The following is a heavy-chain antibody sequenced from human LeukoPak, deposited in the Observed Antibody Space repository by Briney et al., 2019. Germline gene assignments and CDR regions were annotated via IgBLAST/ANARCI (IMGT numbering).Heavy chain of an antibody. V-gene: IGHV3-7*01. CDR3: ARDNGVVHGVYYMDV. Sequence: GGSLRLSCAASAFTFSNYWMSWVRQAPGKGLEWVANINQDGSEIYYVDSVKGRFTISRDNAKNSLYLQINSLRAEDTAVYYCARDNGVVHGVYYMDVWGKGTTVTVS. CDR1: AFTFSNYW. D-gene: IGHD3-3*01. J-gene: IGHJ6*03. CDR2: INQDGSEI.